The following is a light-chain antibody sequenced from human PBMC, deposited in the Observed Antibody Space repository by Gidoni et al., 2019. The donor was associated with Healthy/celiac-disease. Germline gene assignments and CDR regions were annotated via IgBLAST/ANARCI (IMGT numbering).Light chain of an antibody. CDR1: QSISSY. CDR2: AAS. V-gene: IGKV1-39*01. J-gene: IGKJ5*01. CDR3: QQSYSTPIT. Sequence: DIQMTQSPSSLSASVGDRVTITCRASQSISSYLNWYQQKPGKAPKRLIYAASSLQSGVPSRFSGSGSGTDCTLTISSLQPEDFATYYWQQSYSTPITFGQGTRLEIK.